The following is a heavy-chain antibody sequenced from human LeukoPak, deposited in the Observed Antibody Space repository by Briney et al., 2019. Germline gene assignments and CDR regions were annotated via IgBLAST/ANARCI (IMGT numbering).Heavy chain of an antibody. D-gene: IGHD2-15*01. V-gene: IGHV4-34*01. J-gene: IGHJ4*02. CDR2: INHSGST. CDR3: AKDESRYCTGGSCYPFDY. Sequence: KTSETLSLTCAVYGGSFSGYYWSWIRQPPGKGLEWIGEINHSGSTNYNPSLKSRVTISVDTSKNQFSLKLSSVTAADTAVYYCAKDESRYCTGGSCYPFDYWGQGTLVTVSS. CDR1: GGSFSGYY.